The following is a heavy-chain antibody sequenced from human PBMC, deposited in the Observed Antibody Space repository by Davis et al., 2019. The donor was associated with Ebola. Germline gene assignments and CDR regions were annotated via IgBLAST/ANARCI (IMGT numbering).Heavy chain of an antibody. CDR1: GFIFSNAW. J-gene: IGHJ6*03. Sequence: GGSLRLSCAASGFIFSNAWMSWVRQAPGKGLEWVGRIKSKTDGGTTDYAAPVKGRFTVSRDDSKNMLYLQMNSLKTEDTAIYYCTADVIPAATRGVYYYYYYMDVWGEGTTVAVSS. V-gene: IGHV3-15*01. CDR3: TADVIPAATRGVYYYYYYMDV. D-gene: IGHD2-2*01. CDR2: IKSKTDGGTT.